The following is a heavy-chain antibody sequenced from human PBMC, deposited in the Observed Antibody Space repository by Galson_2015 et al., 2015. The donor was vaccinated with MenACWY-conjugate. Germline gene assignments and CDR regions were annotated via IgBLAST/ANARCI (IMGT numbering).Heavy chain of an antibody. CDR1: GFTFSYAW. V-gene: IGHV3-15*05. CDR2: IKSRADGGTA. CDR3: TTEAGTLTCLGCHGMDV. D-gene: IGHD6-19*01. Sequence: SLRLSCAASGFTFSYAWLSWVRQTPGKGLEWVGHIKSRADGGTADYAAPVKGRFTISRDDLKATAYLQMNSLKTEDTAVYYCTTEAGTLTCLGCHGMDVWGQGTTVTVSS. J-gene: IGHJ6*02.